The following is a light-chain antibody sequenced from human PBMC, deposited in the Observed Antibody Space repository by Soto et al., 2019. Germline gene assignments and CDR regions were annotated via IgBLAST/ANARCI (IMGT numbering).Light chain of an antibody. CDR2: DAS. CDR1: EKINKW. V-gene: IGKV1-5*01. CDR3: QQSYSTPYT. Sequence: DIQMTQSPSTLSASVGDRVTITCRASEKINKWLAWYQQKPGKAPKLLIYDASSLESGVPSRFSGSGSGTEFTLTISSLQPEDFATYYCQQSYSTPYTFGQGTKVDIK. J-gene: IGKJ2*01.